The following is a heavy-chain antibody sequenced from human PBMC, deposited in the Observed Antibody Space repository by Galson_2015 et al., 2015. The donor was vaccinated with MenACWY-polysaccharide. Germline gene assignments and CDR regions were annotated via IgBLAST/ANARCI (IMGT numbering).Heavy chain of an antibody. D-gene: IGHD2-2*01. J-gene: IGHJ4*02. CDR3: ARRSYHFLDF. V-gene: IGHV5-51*01. Sequence: GAEVKKPGESLKISCKGSGYSFTSYYLGWVRQMPGKGLEWMGIVWPGDSDARYSPSFQGQVTISVDKSISTAYLQWTSLKASDTAIYYCARRSYHFLDFWGQGTLVTVSS. CDR1: GYSFTSYY. CDR2: VWPGDSDA.